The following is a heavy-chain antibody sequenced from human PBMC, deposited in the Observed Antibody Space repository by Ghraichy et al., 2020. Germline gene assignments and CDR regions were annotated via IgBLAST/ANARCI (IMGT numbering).Heavy chain of an antibody. V-gene: IGHV3-11*01. CDR1: GFNLRDFY. CDR2: ISDDTTRK. CDR3: ARRYRAFDI. Sequence: GGSLRLSCEVSGFNLRDFYMSWIRQAPGKGLEWISYISDDTTRKYYADSVRGRFTVSRDNAGNSVFLQMNFLTPEDTAVYYCARRYRAFDILGQGTVVTVSS. J-gene: IGHJ3*02. D-gene: IGHD1-26*01.